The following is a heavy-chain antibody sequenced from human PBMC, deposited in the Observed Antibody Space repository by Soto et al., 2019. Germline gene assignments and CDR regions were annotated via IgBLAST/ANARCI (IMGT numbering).Heavy chain of an antibody. D-gene: IGHD6-13*01. CDR2: IYYSGST. CDR1: GGSISSGGYY. V-gene: IGHV4-31*03. CDR3: ARSFGVAAAGPLAY. J-gene: IGHJ4*02. Sequence: QVQLQESGPGLVKPSQTLSLTCTVSGGSISSGGYYWSWIRQHPGKGLEWIGYIYYSGSTYYNPSLTSRVTLSVPTSKTQFSLKLSFVTAADTAVYYSARSFGVAAAGPLAYWGQGTLVTVSS.